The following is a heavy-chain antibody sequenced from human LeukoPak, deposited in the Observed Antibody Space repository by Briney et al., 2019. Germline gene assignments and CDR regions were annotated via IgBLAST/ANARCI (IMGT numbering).Heavy chain of an antibody. CDR1: GFSFGDYA. CDR2: ISGDGDT. CDR3: ARVRTAMEIGAY. J-gene: IGHJ4*02. D-gene: IGHD5-18*01. Sequence: GGSLRLSCAASGFSFGDYAMHSVRQAPGKGLEWVSLISGDGDTYYRDSVKGRFTVSRDNSKNSLYLQMNSLRPEDTALYYCARVRTAMEIGAYWGQGTLVTVSS. V-gene: IGHV3-43*02.